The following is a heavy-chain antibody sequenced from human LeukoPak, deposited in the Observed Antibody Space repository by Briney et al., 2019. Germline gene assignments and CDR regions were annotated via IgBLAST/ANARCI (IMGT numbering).Heavy chain of an antibody. J-gene: IGHJ3*02. CDR1: GYTFTSYD. CDR2: MNPNSGNT. V-gene: IGHV1-8*01. D-gene: IGHD1-26*01. Sequence: ASVKVSCKASGYTFTSYDINWVRQATGQGLEWMGWMNPNSGNTGYAQKFQGRVTMTRNTSISTAYMELSSLRSEDTAVYYCARREQWELFADAFDIWAKGQWSPSLQ. CDR3: ARREQWELFADAFDI.